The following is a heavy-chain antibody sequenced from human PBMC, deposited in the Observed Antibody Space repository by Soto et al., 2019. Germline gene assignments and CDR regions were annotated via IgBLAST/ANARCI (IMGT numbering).Heavy chain of an antibody. J-gene: IGHJ6*02. CDR1: GFSLSTSGMC. Sequence: SGPTMVNPTQTLTLTCTFSGFSLSTSGMCVSWIRQPPGKALEWLALIDWDDDKYYSTSLKTRLTISEDTSKNQVVLTMTNMDPVDTATYYCARTPTDIVAPRAGYYYYYGMDVWGQGTTVTVSS. CDR3: ARTPTDIVAPRAGYYYYYGMDV. CDR2: IDWDDDK. D-gene: IGHD5-12*01. V-gene: IGHV2-70*01.